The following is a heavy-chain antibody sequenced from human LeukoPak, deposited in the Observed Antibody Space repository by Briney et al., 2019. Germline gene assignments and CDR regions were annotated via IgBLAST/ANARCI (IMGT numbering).Heavy chain of an antibody. J-gene: IGHJ4*02. V-gene: IGHV4-39*01. CDR2: IYYTGTT. CDR1: GGSISSSSYH. Sequence: SETLSLTCTVSGGSISSSSYHGGWIRQPPGKGLEWIGTIYYTGTTYYNPSLKSRVTISVDTSKNQFSLTLNSVTAADTAVYYCAIYSNSAAGYRGQGALVTVSS. D-gene: IGHD6-6*01. CDR3: AIYSNSAAGY.